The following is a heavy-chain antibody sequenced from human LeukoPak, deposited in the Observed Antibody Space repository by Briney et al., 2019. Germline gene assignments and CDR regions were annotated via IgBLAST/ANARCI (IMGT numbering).Heavy chain of an antibody. CDR2: IRNKANIYTT. D-gene: IGHD1-26*01. Sequence: GGSLRLSCAASGFTFSDHYMDWVRQAPGKGLEWVGRIRNKANIYTTEYAASVKGRFTISRDDSKNSLYLQMNSLKTEDTAVYYCARAPNSGALGEDYWGQGTLVTVSS. J-gene: IGHJ4*02. CDR3: ARAPNSGALGEDY. V-gene: IGHV3-72*01. CDR1: GFTFSDHY.